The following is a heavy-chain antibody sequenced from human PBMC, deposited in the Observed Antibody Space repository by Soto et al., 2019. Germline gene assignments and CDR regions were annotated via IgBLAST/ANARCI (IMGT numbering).Heavy chain of an antibody. Sequence: GGSLRLSCAASGFTFRSFTMNWVRQAPGKGLEWVSTISSNSAYIYYTDALRGRFTISRDNAKNSLHLQMNSLRAGDTAVYYCTRDASRDSSARGWFDPWGPGTLVTVSS. V-gene: IGHV3-21*01. CDR2: ISSNSAYI. J-gene: IGHJ5*02. D-gene: IGHD6-13*01. CDR3: TRDASRDSSARGWFDP. CDR1: GFTFRSFT.